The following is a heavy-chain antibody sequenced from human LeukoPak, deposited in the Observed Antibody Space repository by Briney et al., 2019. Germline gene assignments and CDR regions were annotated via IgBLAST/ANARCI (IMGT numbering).Heavy chain of an antibody. V-gene: IGHV3-53*04. D-gene: IGHD3-9*01. Sequence: GGSLRLSCAASGFTVSSNYMSWVRQAPGKGLEWVSVIYSGGSTYYADSVKGRFTISRHNSKNTLYLQMNSLRAEDTAVYYCAGLYDILTGPHYYYGMDVWGQGTTVTVSS. CDR3: AGLYDILTGPHYYYGMDV. CDR2: IYSGGST. J-gene: IGHJ6*02. CDR1: GFTVSSNY.